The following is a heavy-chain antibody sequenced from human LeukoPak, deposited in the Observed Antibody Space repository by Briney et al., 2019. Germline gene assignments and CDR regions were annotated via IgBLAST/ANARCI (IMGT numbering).Heavy chain of an antibody. D-gene: IGHD2-15*01. Sequence: PGGSLRLSCAATGFTFSSYQKNCLPHAPGKGLEGLAYISSPGDTTYYADSVKGRFTISRDNAKKSLYPQLKSLSADDTAFHHCEGGHLYYYYNGLDVWGQGTTVTVSS. J-gene: IGHJ6*02. V-gene: IGHV3-48*03. CDR2: ISSPGDTT. CDR3: EGGHLYYYYNGLDV. CDR1: GFTFSSYQ.